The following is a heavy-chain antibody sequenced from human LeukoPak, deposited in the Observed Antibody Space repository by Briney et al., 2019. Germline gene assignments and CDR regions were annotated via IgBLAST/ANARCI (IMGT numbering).Heavy chain of an antibody. CDR2: IYYSGST. J-gene: IGHJ4*02. Sequence: SETLSLTCTVSGGSISSYYWSWIRQPPGKGLEWIGYIYYSGSTNYNPSLKSRVTISVKTSKNQFSLKLSSVTAADTAVYYCAKFSSGWYRAYFDCWGQGTLVTVSS. D-gene: IGHD6-19*01. V-gene: IGHV4-59*01. CDR3: AKFSSGWYRAYFDC. CDR1: GGSISSYY.